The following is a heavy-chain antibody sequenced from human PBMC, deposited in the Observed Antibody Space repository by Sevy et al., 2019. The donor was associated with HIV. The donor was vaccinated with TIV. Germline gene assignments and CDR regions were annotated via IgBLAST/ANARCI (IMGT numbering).Heavy chain of an antibody. V-gene: IGHV3-21*01. CDR3: VRAGTWADYGDYVSDY. CDR2: ISSSSSYI. D-gene: IGHD4-17*01. CDR1: GFTFSSYS. J-gene: IGHJ4*02. Sequence: GGSLRLSCAASGFTFSSYSMNWVRQAPGKGLEWVSSISSSSSYIYYADSVKGRFTISRDNAKNSLYLQMNSLRAEDTAVYYCVRAGTWADYGDYVSDYWGQGTLVTVSS.